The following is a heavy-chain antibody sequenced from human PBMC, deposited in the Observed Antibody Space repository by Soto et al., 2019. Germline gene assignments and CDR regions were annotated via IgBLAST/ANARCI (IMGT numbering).Heavy chain of an antibody. CDR1: GFTFSSYG. CDR3: AKDGVGGAGQRWLVRFPDY. CDR2: IASDGSNK. D-gene: IGHD6-19*01. J-gene: IGHJ4*02. V-gene: IGHV3-30*18. Sequence: QVQLVESGGGVVQPGRSLRLSCAASGFTFSSYGMHWVRQAPGKGLEWVAVIASDGSNKYYTDSVKGRFTISRDNSENTLYRQMNSLRAEDTAVYYCAKDGVGGAGQRWLVRFPDYWGQGTQVTVSS.